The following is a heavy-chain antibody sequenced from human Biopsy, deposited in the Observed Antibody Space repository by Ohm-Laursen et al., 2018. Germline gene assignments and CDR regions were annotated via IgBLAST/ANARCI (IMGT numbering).Heavy chain of an antibody. V-gene: IGHV1-2*02. D-gene: IGHD3-9*01. CDR1: GYTFAGYY. CDR2: INPISGNA. Sequence: SVKVSCKASGYTFAGYYLHWVRQAPGHGLEWMGWINPISGNANYAQSFQGRLTVTRDTSISTAYMELTSLTFDDTAIYYCARVPAYPSIDGYYGLDLWGQGTTVIVSS. J-gene: IGHJ6*02. CDR3: ARVPAYPSIDGYYGLDL.